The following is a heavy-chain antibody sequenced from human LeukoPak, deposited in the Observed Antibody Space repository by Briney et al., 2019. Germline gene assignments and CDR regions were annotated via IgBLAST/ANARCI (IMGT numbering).Heavy chain of an antibody. CDR1: GFTFSSYA. D-gene: IGHD3-16*01. CDR2: IYYSGST. V-gene: IGHV4-59*05. CDR3: ATYRPVWGIDY. J-gene: IGHJ4*02. Sequence: GSLRLSCAASGFTFSSYAMSWVRQAPGKGLEWIGSIYYSGSTYYNPSLKSRVTISVDTSKNQFSLRLSSVTAADTAVYYCATYRPVWGIDYWGQGTLVTVSS.